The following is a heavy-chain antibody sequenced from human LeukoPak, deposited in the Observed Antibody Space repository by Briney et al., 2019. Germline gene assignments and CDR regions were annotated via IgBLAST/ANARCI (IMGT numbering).Heavy chain of an antibody. Sequence: SETLSLTCADYGGSFSDYYWSWIRQPPGKGLEWIGEITYSGSTNYNPSLKSRVSISVDTPKNQFSLKLTSVSAADTAVYFCARSYDYSSSLAFDVWGQGTMVTVSS. D-gene: IGHD4-11*01. CDR2: ITYSGST. J-gene: IGHJ3*01. CDR1: GGSFSDYY. V-gene: IGHV4-34*01. CDR3: ARSYDYSSSLAFDV.